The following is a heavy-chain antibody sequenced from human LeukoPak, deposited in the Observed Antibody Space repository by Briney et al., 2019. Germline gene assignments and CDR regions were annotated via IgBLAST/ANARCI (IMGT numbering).Heavy chain of an antibody. J-gene: IGHJ4*02. Sequence: ASVKVSCKASGYTFTGYYMHWVRQAPRQGLEWMGWINPNSGFTNYAQKFQGRVTMSRDTSISTADMELSRLRSDDTAVYYCARGRVPWGYEIYDYWGQGTLVTVSS. V-gene: IGHV1-2*02. D-gene: IGHD5-12*01. CDR1: GYTFTGYY. CDR2: INPNSGFT. CDR3: ARGRVPWGYEIYDY.